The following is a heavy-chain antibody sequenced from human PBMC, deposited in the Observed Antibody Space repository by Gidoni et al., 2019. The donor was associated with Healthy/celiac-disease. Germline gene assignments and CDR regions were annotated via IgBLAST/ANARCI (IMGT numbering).Heavy chain of an antibody. J-gene: IGHJ1*01. CDR2: IWYDGSNK. D-gene: IGHD6-19*01. Sequence: QVQLVESGGGVVQPGRSLRLSCAASGFTFSSYGMPWVRQAPGKGLEWVAVIWYDGSNKYYADSVKGRFTISRDNSKNTLYLQMNSLRAEDTAVYYCARGEGDYSSGWYWAEYFQHWGQGTLVTVSS. CDR3: ARGEGDYSSGWYWAEYFQH. CDR1: GFTFSSYG. V-gene: IGHV3-33*01.